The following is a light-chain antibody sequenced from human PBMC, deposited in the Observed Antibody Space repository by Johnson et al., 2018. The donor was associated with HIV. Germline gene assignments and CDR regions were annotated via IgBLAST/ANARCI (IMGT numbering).Light chain of an antibody. J-gene: IGLJ1*01. Sequence: QSVLTQPPSVSAAPGQKVTISCSGSSSNIGNNYVSWYQQLPGTAPKLLIYENNKRPSGIPDRFSVSKSGTSATLGITGLQTGDEADYYCGTWDSSLSACYVFGTGTKVTVL. CDR2: ENN. V-gene: IGLV1-51*02. CDR3: GTWDSSLSACYV. CDR1: SSNIGNNY.